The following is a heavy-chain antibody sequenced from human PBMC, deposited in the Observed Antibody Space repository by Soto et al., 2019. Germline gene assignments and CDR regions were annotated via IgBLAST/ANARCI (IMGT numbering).Heavy chain of an antibody. CDR2: IHHSGST. Sequence: SETLSLTCDVSGGSITSTNWWTWVRQPPGKGLEWIGEIHHSGSTNYNPSLKSRMIILVDKSKNQFSLKMSSVTAADTAVYYCARGAVVDSAFDLWGQGTMVTVSS. D-gene: IGHD2-15*01. CDR3: ARGAVVDSAFDL. CDR1: GGSITSTNW. V-gene: IGHV4-4*02. J-gene: IGHJ3*01.